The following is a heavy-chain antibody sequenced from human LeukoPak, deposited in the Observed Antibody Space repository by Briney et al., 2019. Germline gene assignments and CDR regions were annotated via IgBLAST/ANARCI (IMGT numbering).Heavy chain of an antibody. J-gene: IGHJ4*02. V-gene: IGHV3-64*01. Sequence: GGSLRLSCAASGFTFSSYVMHWFRQAPGKGLEYVSGISGNGGSTYYANSVKGRFTISRDNSKNTLYLQMGSLRAEDMGLYYCAASLSSSGWYLDYWGQGTLVTVSS. CDR1: GFTFSSYV. CDR3: AASLSSSGWYLDY. CDR2: ISGNGGST. D-gene: IGHD6-13*01.